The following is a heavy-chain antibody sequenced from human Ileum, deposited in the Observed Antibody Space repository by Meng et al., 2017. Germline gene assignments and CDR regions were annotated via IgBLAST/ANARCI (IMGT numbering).Heavy chain of an antibody. CDR3: ASARYDN. Sequence: QVQLQQGGGGLVKPSETLSLTCVVYGGSFSANYWTWIRQPPGKGLEWIGEINHNGNTNYKPSLKSRVTISVDTSKKQFSLRLTSVTAADTAVYYCASARYDNWGQGTLVTVSS. V-gene: IGHV4-34*01. CDR2: INHNGNT. CDR1: GGSFSANY. J-gene: IGHJ4*02.